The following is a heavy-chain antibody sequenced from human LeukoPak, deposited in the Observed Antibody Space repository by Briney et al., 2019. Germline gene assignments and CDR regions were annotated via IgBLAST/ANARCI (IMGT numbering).Heavy chain of an antibody. V-gene: IGHV3-23*01. J-gene: IGHJ3*02. CDR3: AKGYGSGIADALDI. CDR2: ISGSGGST. Sequence: AGGSLRLSCAASGFTFSSYAMSWVRQPPGKGLEWVSAISGSGGSTYYADSVKGRFTISRDNSKNTLYLQMNSLRAEDTAVYYCAKGYGSGIADALDIWGQGTMVTVSS. D-gene: IGHD3-10*01. CDR1: GFTFSSYA.